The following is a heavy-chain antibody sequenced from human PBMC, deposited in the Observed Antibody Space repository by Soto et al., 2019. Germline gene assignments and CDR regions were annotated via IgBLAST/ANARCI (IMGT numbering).Heavy chain of an antibody. CDR2: INHSGST. D-gene: IGHD3-10*01. CDR1: GGSFSGYY. V-gene: IGHV4-34*01. Sequence: QVQLQQWGAGLLKPSETLSLTCAVYGGSFSGYYWSWIRQPPGKGLEWIGEINHSGSTNYNPSLKSRVTISVDTSKNQFSLKLSSVTAADTAVYYCARGVAMVRGVIPKFDYWGQGTLVTVSS. CDR3: ARGVAMVRGVIPKFDY. J-gene: IGHJ4*02.